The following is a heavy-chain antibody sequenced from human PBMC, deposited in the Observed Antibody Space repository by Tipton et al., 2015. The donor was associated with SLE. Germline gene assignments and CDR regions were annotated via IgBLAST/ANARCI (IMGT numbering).Heavy chain of an antibody. Sequence: TLSLTCAVYGGSFSGYYWSWIRQPPGKGLEWIGYIYYSGSTNYNPSLKSRVTISVDTSKNQFSLKLSSVTAADTAVYYCAREYSSGWSYWGQGTLVTVSS. D-gene: IGHD6-19*01. J-gene: IGHJ4*02. CDR3: AREYSSGWSY. CDR2: IYYSGST. V-gene: IGHV4-59*01. CDR1: GGSFSGYY.